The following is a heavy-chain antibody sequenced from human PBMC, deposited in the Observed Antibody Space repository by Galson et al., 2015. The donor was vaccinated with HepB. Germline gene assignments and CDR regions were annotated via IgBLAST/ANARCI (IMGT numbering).Heavy chain of an antibody. CDR3: AAHTADGESTFDF. Sequence: SLRLSCAASGFAFSRYAMSWVRQAPGKGLEWVSAISGSDDSTYFADSGKGRFSIFRDNSKNTLYLQLNSLRAEDTAAYYCAAHTADGESTFDFWGQGTLVTVSS. V-gene: IGHV3-23*01. CDR2: ISGSDDST. CDR1: GFAFSRYA. D-gene: IGHD4-17*01. J-gene: IGHJ4*02.